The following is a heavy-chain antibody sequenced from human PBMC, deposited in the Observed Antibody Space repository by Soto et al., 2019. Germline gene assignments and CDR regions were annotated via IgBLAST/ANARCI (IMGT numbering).Heavy chain of an antibody. J-gene: IGHJ4*02. CDR2: IYHSGST. CDR3: ARLAHTQCCSSTSCYFSTH. Sequence: QVQLQESGPGLVKPSGTLSLTCAVSSGSISSSNWWSWVRQPPGKGLEWIGEIYHSGSTNYNPSLKSRVTISVDKSKNQFSLKLSSVTAADTAVYYCARLAHTQCCSSTSCYFSTHWGQGTLVTVSS. V-gene: IGHV4-4*02. CDR1: SGSISSSNW. D-gene: IGHD2-2*01.